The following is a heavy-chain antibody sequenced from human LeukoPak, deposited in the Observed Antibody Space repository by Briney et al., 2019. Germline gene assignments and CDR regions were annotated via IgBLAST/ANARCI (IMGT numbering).Heavy chain of an antibody. Sequence: SETLSLTCTVSGDSISSYYWSWIRQPAGKGLEWIGRIYTSGSTNYNPSLKSRVTMSVDTSKNHFSLKLSSVTAADTAVYYCARGWAGNYYCYYGMDVWGQGTTVTVSS. CDR3: ARGWAGNYYCYYGMDV. CDR2: IYTSGST. J-gene: IGHJ6*02. V-gene: IGHV4-4*07. D-gene: IGHD4-23*01. CDR1: GDSISSYY.